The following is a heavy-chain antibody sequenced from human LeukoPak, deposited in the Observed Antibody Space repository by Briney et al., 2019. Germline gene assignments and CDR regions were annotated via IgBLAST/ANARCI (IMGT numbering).Heavy chain of an antibody. CDR1: GFTFSDNY. CDR3: ARGWNSDY. CDR2: ISGSGYII. V-gene: IGHV3-11*04. J-gene: IGHJ4*02. Sequence: PGGSLRLSCAASGFTFSDNYMSWLRQAPGKGLEGVSYISGSGYIIDYVDSVKGRFTISRDNAKNSVYLQMNALRAEDTAVYYCARGWNSDYWGQGTLVTVSS. D-gene: IGHD1/OR15-1a*01.